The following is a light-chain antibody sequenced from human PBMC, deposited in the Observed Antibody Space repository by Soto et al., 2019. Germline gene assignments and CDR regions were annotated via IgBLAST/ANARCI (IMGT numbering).Light chain of an antibody. V-gene: IGKV3-11*01. CDR1: QSMSSY. J-gene: IGKJ4*01. Sequence: EIVLTQSPATLSLSAGERATLSCRASQSMSSYLAWYQQKPGQAPRLLIYDASKRATGIPARFSGSGSGTDFTLTISSLEPADFAVYYCQQRSSWPLTFGGGTKVEIK. CDR3: QQRSSWPLT. CDR2: DAS.